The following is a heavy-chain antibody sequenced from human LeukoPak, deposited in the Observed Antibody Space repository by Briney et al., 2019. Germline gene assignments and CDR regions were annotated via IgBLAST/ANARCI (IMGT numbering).Heavy chain of an antibody. CDR1: GFTFDDYA. V-gene: IGHV3-9*01. Sequence: GGSLRLSCAASGFTFDDYAMHWVRQAPGKGLEWVSGISWNSGSIGYADSVKGRFTISRDNAKNSLYLQMNSLRAENTALYYCAKDAMYYYDSMVAFDIWGQGTMVTVSS. CDR3: AKDAMYYYDSMVAFDI. CDR2: ISWNSGSI. J-gene: IGHJ3*02. D-gene: IGHD3-22*01.